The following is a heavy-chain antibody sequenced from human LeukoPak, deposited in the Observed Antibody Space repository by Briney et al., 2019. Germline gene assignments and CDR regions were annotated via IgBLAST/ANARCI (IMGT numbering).Heavy chain of an antibody. V-gene: IGHV3-23*01. CDR2: ISGSGDST. J-gene: IGHJ4*02. Sequence: VASLTLSFAGAGSSFTIYGMSWGWHPQGQGMGLVSAISGSGDSTYYADSVKGPFTISRDNSANTLYMQMNSLRAEDTAVYYSVRLSGTAGTSSRVFHYWGQGTMVTVSS. CDR3: VRLSGTAGTSSRVFHY. CDR1: GSSFTIYG. D-gene: IGHD2/OR15-2a*01.